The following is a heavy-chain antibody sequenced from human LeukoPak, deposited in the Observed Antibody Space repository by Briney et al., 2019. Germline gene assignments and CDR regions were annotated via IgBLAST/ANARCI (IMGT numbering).Heavy chain of an antibody. D-gene: IGHD3-10*02. CDR1: GFTFSTYA. J-gene: IGHJ4*02. CDR2: ISHSGANT. V-gene: IGHV3-23*01. CDR3: AKDYSSAMSGLFPFDY. Sequence: GGSLRLSCTASGFTFSTYAMNWVRRTPGRGLEWVSAISHSGANTFYAESVQGRFTISRDNSKNTLYLQMSALRADDTALYYCAKDYSSAMSGLFPFDYWGQGTLVTVSS.